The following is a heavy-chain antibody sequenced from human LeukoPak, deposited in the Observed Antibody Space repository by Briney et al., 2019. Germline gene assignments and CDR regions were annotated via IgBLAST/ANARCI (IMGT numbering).Heavy chain of an antibody. J-gene: IGHJ5*02. CDR3: ARYVSGGSWSPNWFDP. Sequence: SETLSLTCTVSGGSISSYYWRWIRQPPGKGLEWIGYIYYSGSTNYNPSLKSRVTISVDTSKNQFSLKLSSVTAADTAVYYCARYVSGGSWSPNWFDPWGQGTLVTVSS. V-gene: IGHV4-59*01. D-gene: IGHD6-13*01. CDR2: IYYSGST. CDR1: GGSISSYY.